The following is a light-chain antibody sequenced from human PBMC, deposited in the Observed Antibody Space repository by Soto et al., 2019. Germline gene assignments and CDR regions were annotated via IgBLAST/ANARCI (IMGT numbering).Light chain of an antibody. Sequence: DIQMTQSPSTLSASVGDGVTITCRASQSISTWLAWYQQKPGKAPKLLIYKASRLEGGVPSRFSGSGPGTDFNITISSLQPDDFATYYCQQYNSYPLTFGGGTTVEIK. J-gene: IGKJ4*01. CDR1: QSISTW. CDR2: KAS. V-gene: IGKV1-5*03. CDR3: QQYNSYPLT.